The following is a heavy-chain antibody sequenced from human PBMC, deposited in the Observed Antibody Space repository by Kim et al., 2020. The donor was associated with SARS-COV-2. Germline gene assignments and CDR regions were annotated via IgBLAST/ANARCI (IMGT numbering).Heavy chain of an antibody. J-gene: IGHJ4*02. CDR1: GSRFSGYG. V-gene: IGHV3-48*02. CDR3: ATQGWQQSFGY. CDR2: ISTSGSTT. Sequence: GGSLRLSCAASGSRFSGYGMKWVRQAPGKGLEWVSFISTSGSTTHYADSVQGRFTVSRDNVENSLYLQMKSLRDEDTAVYYCATQGWQQSFGYWGQGTL.